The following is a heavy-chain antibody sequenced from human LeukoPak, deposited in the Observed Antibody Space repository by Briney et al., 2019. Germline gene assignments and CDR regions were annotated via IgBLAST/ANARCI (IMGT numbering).Heavy chain of an antibody. V-gene: IGHV3-7*01. CDR2: INQDGSEK. CDR3: AREEGIDGSGYYYALGY. Sequence: EGSLRLSCAASGFTFSRHWMSWVRQASGKGLEWVANINQDGSEKHYVDSVKGRFTISRDNAKNSLYLQMNSLSAEDTAVYYCAREEGIDGSGYYYALGYWGQGTLVTVSS. J-gene: IGHJ4*02. D-gene: IGHD3-22*01. CDR1: GFTFSRHW.